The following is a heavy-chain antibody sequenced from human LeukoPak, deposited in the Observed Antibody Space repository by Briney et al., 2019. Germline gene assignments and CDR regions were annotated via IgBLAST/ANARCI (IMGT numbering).Heavy chain of an antibody. CDR1: GGSISSGGYY. Sequence: SQTLSLTCTVSGGSISSGGYYWSWIRQPPGKGLEWIGYIYHSGSTYYNPSLKSRVTISVDTSKNQFSLKLSSVTAADTAVYYCARGGVYWPDYWGQGTLVTVSS. CDR3: ARGGVYWPDY. D-gene: IGHD1-26*01. CDR2: IYHSGST. J-gene: IGHJ4*02. V-gene: IGHV4-30-2*01.